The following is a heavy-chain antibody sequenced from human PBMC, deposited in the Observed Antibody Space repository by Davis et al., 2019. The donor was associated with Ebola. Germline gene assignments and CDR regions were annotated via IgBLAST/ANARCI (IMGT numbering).Heavy chain of an antibody. Sequence: SETLSLTCTVSGGSISTFYWSWIRQSPGQGLEWIGYVYHTGGTNYNPSLESRVTISVDTSKNQFSLKLSSVTAADTAVYYCARRKDNYSGNDLDSWGQGTLVTVSS. CDR2: VYHTGGT. CDR1: GGSISTFY. J-gene: IGHJ4*02. V-gene: IGHV4-4*09. CDR3: ARRKDNYSGNDLDS. D-gene: IGHD4-23*01.